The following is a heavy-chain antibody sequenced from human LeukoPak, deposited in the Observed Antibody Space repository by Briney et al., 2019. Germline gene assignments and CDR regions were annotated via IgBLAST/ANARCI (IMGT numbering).Heavy chain of an antibody. CDR3: AREAAMVSFDY. CDR1: GGSISSYY. J-gene: IGHJ4*02. CDR2: IYYSGST. Sequence: PSETLSLTCTVSGGSISSYYWSWIRQPPGKGLEWIGYIYYSGSTNYNPSLKSRVTISVDTSKSQFSLKLSSVTAADTAVYYCAREAAMVSFDYWGQGTLVTVSS. V-gene: IGHV4-59*01. D-gene: IGHD5-18*01.